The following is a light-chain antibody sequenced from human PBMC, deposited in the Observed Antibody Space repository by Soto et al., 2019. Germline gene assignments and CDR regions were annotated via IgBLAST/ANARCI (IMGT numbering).Light chain of an antibody. V-gene: IGLV2-14*03. J-gene: IGLJ2*01. CDR3: SSYASNGDVL. CDR1: SSDVGTYEY. Sequence: QSALTQPASVSGSPGQSITISCTGTSSDVGTYEYVSWYQHHPGKAPKLMIYDVSNRPSGVSDRFSGSKSGNTASLTICGLQAEDEADYYCSSYASNGDVLFGGGTKLTVL. CDR2: DVS.